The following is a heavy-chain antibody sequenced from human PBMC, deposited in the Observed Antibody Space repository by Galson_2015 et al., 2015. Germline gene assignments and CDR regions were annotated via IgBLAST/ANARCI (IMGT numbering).Heavy chain of an antibody. CDR3: AHRRSNSWAFDI. CDR2: IYWDDDK. Sequence: PALVKPTQTLTLTRTFSGFSLTTSGVAVGWIRQPPGKALEWLILIYWDDDKRYSPSLKSRLTITKDTSKNQVVLTVTNMDPLDTATYYCAHRRSNSWAFDIWGQGTMVTVSS. J-gene: IGHJ3*02. D-gene: IGHD2/OR15-2a*01. CDR1: GFSLTTSGVA. V-gene: IGHV2-5*02.